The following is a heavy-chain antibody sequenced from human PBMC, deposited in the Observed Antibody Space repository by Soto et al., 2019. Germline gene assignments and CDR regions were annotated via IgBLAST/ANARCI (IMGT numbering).Heavy chain of an antibody. D-gene: IGHD3-22*01. CDR3: ARVCPTPYLHDSSGYYDY. J-gene: IGHJ4*02. CDR2: SRNKANSYST. V-gene: IGHV3-72*01. Sequence: GGSLRLSCAASGFTFSDHYMDWVRQAPGKGLEWVGRSRNKANSYSTEYAASGKGRFSVSRDDSENSLYLQMNSLKTEDTALYYCARVCPTPYLHDSSGYYDYWGQGTLVTVSS. CDR1: GFTFSDHY.